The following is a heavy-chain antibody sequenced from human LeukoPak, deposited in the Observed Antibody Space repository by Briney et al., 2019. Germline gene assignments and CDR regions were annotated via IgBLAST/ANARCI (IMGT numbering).Heavy chain of an antibody. V-gene: IGHV3-30*18. CDR3: AKDASSSWYYYYHYGMDV. Sequence: PGGSLRLSCAASGFTFSSYGMHWVRQAPGKGLEWVAVISYDGSNKYYADSVKGRFTISRDNSKNTLYLQMNSLRAEDTAVYYCAKDASSSWYYYYHYGMDVWGQGTTVTVSS. CDR1: GFTFSSYG. J-gene: IGHJ6*02. D-gene: IGHD6-13*01. CDR2: ISYDGSNK.